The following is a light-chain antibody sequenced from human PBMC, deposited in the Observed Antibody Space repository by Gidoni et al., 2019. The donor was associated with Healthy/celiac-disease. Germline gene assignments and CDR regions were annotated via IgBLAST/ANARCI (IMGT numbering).Light chain of an antibody. CDR2: DAS. Sequence: DIQMTQSPSSLSASVGDRVTITCQASQDISNYLNWYPQKPGKAPKLLIYDASNLETGVPSRFSGSGSGTDFTFTISSLQPEDIATYYCQQYDNLPPGLTFXGXTKVEIK. J-gene: IGKJ4*01. CDR1: QDISNY. CDR3: QQYDNLPPGLT. V-gene: IGKV1-33*01.